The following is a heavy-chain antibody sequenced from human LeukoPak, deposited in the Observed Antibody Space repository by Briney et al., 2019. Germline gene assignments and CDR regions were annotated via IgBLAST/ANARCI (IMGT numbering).Heavy chain of an antibody. V-gene: IGHV4-59*01. CDR1: GGSIGSYY. Sequence: SETLSLTCIVSGGSIGSYYWSWIRQPPGKGLEWIGHIYYSESTDYNPSLRSRVTISVDTSKNQFSLRLSSVTAADTAVYYCARDRSDGSGYYGYYFDYWGQGTLVSVSS. CDR3: ARDRSDGSGYYGYYFDY. CDR2: IYYSEST. J-gene: IGHJ4*02. D-gene: IGHD3-22*01.